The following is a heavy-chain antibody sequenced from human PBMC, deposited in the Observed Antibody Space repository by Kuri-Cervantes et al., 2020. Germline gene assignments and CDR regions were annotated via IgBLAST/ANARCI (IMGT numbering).Heavy chain of an antibody. Sequence: SGPTLVKPTETLTLTCTVSGFSLSNARMGVSWIRQPPGKALEWLAHIFSNDEKSYSTSLKSRLTISKDTSKSQVVLTMTNMDPVDTATYYCAHLQGFGRYYDSSGYYSGFDYWGQGTLVTVSS. CDR1: GFSLSNARMG. CDR2: IFSNDEK. CDR3: AHLQGFGRYYDSSGYYSGFDY. D-gene: IGHD3-22*01. V-gene: IGHV2-26*01. J-gene: IGHJ4*02.